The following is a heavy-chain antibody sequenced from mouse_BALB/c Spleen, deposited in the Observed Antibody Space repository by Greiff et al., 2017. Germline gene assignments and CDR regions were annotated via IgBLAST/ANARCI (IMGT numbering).Heavy chain of an antibody. CDR1: GFTFSDYY. CDR3: ARSSRAYDYDDAMDY. Sequence: EVNVVESGGGLVKPGGSLKLSCAASGFTFSDYYMYWVRQTPEKRLEWVATISNGGSYTYYPDSVKGRFTISRDNPKNTLFLQMTSLRSEDTAMYYCARSSRAYDYDDAMDYWGQGTSVTVSS. CDR2: ISNGGSYT. D-gene: IGHD2-4*01. J-gene: IGHJ4*01. V-gene: IGHV5-4*02.